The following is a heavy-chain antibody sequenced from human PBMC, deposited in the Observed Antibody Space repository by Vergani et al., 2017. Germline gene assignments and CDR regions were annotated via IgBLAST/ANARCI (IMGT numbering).Heavy chain of an antibody. J-gene: IGHJ1*01. V-gene: IGHV3-30*03. CDR2: ISYDGTQK. Sequence: QVHLVESGGGVVQPGRSLRLSCVVSGFTSSYYGMHWVRQAPGKGLEWVALISYDGTQKYYADSVKGRFTISRDNSKSTLYLQMNSLRNEDTAVYYCATKSCGTPGCQIGYFREWGQVILVTVSS. CDR1: GFTSSYYG. CDR3: ATKSCGTPGCQIGYFRE. D-gene: IGHD1-1*01.